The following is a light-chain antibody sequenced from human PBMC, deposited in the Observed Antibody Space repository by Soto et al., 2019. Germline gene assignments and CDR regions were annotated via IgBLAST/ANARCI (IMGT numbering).Light chain of an antibody. V-gene: IGKV2D-29*01. CDR2: EVS. CDR1: QSVSNW. Sequence: MTQSPSTLSASVGERVTITCRASQSVSNWLAWYQQKPGQPPQLLIYEVSNRFSGVPDRFSGSGSGTDFTLKISRVEAEDVGVYYCMQSIQLPWAFGQGTKVDIK. CDR3: MQSIQLPWA. J-gene: IGKJ1*01.